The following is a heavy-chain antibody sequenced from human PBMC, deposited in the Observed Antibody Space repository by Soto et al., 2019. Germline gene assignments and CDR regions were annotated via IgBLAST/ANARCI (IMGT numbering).Heavy chain of an antibody. CDR1: GASFISGDW. CDR3: AGRSPVAPT. J-gene: IGHJ5*02. V-gene: IGHV4-4*02. Sequence: VQLQETGPGLVEPRGHLSLTCAFYGASFISGDWWPWVRQRPGRGLEWIGEIFHAGSTNYSSSHQSRVTCSRDKKNSLSSLRLNCVTAADSAIYYCAGRSPVAPTWGRGTLVIVSS. D-gene: IGHD6-19*01. CDR2: IFHAGST.